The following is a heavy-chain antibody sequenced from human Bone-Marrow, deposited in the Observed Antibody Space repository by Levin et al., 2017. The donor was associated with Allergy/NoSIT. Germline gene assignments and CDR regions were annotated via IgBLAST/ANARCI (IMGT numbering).Heavy chain of an antibody. CDR1: GFPFSDYA. CDR2: ITGSGVST. J-gene: IGHJ6*02. V-gene: IGHV3-23*01. Sequence: GGSLRLSCAASGFPFSDYAMTWVRQAPGKGLEWVSAITGSGVSTYYTDSVKGRFTISRDNSKNTLDLQMNSLRAEDTGVYYCVKALGYVVMTASLRLDVWGRGTTVIVSS. D-gene: IGHD2-21*02. CDR3: VKALGYVVMTASLRLDV.